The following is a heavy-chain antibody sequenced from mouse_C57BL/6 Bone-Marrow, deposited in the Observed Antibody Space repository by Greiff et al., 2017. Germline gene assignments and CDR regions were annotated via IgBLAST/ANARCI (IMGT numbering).Heavy chain of an antibody. J-gene: IGHJ3*01. Sequence: VQLQQSGPELVKPGASVKISCKASGYTFTDYYMNWVKQSHGKSLEWIGDINPNNGGTSYNQKFKGKATLTVDKSSSTAYMELRSLTSEDSAVYYCALNREGFAYWGQGTLVTVSA. CDR2: INPNNGGT. CDR3: ALNREGFAY. CDR1: GYTFTDYY. V-gene: IGHV1-26*01.